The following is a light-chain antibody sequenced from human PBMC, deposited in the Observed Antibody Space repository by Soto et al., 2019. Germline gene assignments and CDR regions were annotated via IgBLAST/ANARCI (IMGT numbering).Light chain of an antibody. CDR1: SSDVGGYNY. J-gene: IGLJ1*01. V-gene: IGLV2-14*03. Sequence: QSALTQPASVSGSPGQSITISCTGTSSDVGGYNYVSWYQHHPGKAPKLIIYDVTNRPSGVSNPFSGSKSGNTASLTISGLQPEDEADYYCSSYTTSNTRQLVFGTGTNVTVL. CDR2: DVT. CDR3: SSYTTSNTRQLV.